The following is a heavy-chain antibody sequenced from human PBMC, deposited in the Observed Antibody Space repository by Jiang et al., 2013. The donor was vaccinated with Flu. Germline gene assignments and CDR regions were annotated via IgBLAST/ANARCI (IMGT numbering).Heavy chain of an antibody. J-gene: IGHJ1*01. D-gene: IGHD6-6*01. CDR3: AKDRLKGWSSSKSSNYFQH. CDR1: GFTFSSYG. CDR2: ISYDGSNK. Sequence: CAASGFTFSSYGMHWVRQAPGKGLEWVAVISYDGSNKYYADSVKGRFTISRDNSKNTLYLQMNSLRAEDTAVYYCAKDRLKGWSSSKSSNYFQHWGQGTLVTVSS. V-gene: IGHV3-30*18.